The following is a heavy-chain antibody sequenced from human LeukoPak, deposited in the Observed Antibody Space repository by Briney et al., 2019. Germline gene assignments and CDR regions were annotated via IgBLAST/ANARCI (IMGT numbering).Heavy chain of an antibody. CDR2: INPASGGT. V-gene: IGHV1-2*02. CDR3: ARGEVDCGGGSCYNWIDP. CDR1: GYTFTGYY. J-gene: IGHJ5*02. D-gene: IGHD2-15*01. Sequence: ASVKVSCKASGYTFTGYYMHWVRQAPGQGHEWMGWINPASGGTNYALKFQGRVTMTRDTSITTAHMELSRLRSDDTAVYYCARGEVDCGGGSCYNWIDPWGQGTLVTVSS.